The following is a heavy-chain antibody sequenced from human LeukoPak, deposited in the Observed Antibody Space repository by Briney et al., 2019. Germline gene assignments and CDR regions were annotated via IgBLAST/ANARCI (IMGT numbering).Heavy chain of an antibody. CDR3: ARDRVAPMGAYYYGMDV. Sequence: PGWSLRLSRAASGFTVSSNYMSWVRQAPGKGLVWVSVIYSGGSTYYADSVKGRFTISRDNSKNTLYLQMNSLRAEDTAVYYCARDRVAPMGAYYYGMDVWGQGTTVTVS. CDR1: GFTVSSNY. V-gene: IGHV3-53*01. CDR2: IYSGGST. D-gene: IGHD3-16*01. J-gene: IGHJ6*02.